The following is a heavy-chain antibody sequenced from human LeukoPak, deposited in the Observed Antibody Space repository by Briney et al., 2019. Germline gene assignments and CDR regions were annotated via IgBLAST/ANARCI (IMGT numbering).Heavy chain of an antibody. V-gene: IGHV4-39*01. CDR1: GGSISSSSYY. CDR2: IYYSGST. D-gene: IGHD3-9*01. Sequence: PSETLSLTCTVSGGSISSSSYYWGWIRQPPGKGLEWIGSIYYSGSTYYNPSLKSRVTISVDTSKNQFPLKLSSVTAADTAVYYLAGRYFDWSDAFDIWGQGTMVTVSS. J-gene: IGHJ3*02. CDR3: AGRYFDWSDAFDI.